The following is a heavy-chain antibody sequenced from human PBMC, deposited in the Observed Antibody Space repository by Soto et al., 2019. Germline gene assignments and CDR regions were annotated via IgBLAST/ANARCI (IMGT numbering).Heavy chain of an antibody. CDR1: GFTFSSYW. J-gene: IGHJ5*02. D-gene: IGHD6-13*01. CDR2: INSDGSGT. Sequence: GGSLRLSCAASGFTFSSYWMHWVRQAPGKGLVWVSRINSDGSGTSYADSVKGRFTISRDNAKNTLYLQMNSLRAEDTAVYYCAREAVAAAGNWFDPWGQGTLVTVSS. CDR3: AREAVAAAGNWFDP. V-gene: IGHV3-74*01.